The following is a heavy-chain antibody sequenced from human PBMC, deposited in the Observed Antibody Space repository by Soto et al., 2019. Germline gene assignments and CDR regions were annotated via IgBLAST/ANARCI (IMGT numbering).Heavy chain of an antibody. CDR3: ASGPRDYCSSTSCYIYWFDP. V-gene: IGHV4-39*01. CDR2: IYYSGST. Sequence: SEPLSPTCIVSCGSISSSSYYCGWMRPPQGKGLEWIGSIYYSGSTYYNPSLKSRVTISVDTSKNQFSLKLSSVTAADTAVYYCASGPRDYCSSTSCYIYWFDPWGQG. D-gene: IGHD2-2*02. CDR1: CGSISSSSYY. J-gene: IGHJ5*02.